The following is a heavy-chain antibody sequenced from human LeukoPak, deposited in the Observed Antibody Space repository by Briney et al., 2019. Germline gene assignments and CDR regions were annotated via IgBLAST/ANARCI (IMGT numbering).Heavy chain of an antibody. CDR1: GFKFSSYW. J-gene: IGHJ1*01. CDR3: ARSPSEIGGYFPEYFQH. Sequence: GGSLRLPCAASGFKFSSYWMHWVRQAPGKGLVWVSRINSDGSTTYAESVNGRFTISRDTTKNTISLQMHSLRAEDTGVYYWARSPSEIGGYFPEYFQHWGQGTLVTVSS. CDR2: INSDGST. D-gene: IGHD3-22*01. V-gene: IGHV3-74*01.